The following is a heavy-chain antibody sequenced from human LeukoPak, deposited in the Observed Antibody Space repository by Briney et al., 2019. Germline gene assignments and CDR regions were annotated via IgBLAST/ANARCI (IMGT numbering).Heavy chain of an antibody. CDR1: GYTFTSHG. V-gene: IGHV1-18*01. D-gene: IGHD1-26*01. J-gene: IGHJ4*02. CDR3: ARGYMGATSYFDY. CDR2: ISAYNGNT. Sequence: ASVQVSCKASGYTFTSHGISWVRQAPGQGLEWMGWISAYNGNTNYAQKFQGRVTMTTDTSTATAYMDLRSLRFDDTALYYCARGYMGATSYFDYWGQGSLVTVSS.